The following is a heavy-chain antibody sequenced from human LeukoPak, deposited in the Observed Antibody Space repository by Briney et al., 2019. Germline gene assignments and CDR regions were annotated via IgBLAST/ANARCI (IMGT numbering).Heavy chain of an antibody. CDR3: ARDIGYDSSGYYSPPTDY. J-gene: IGHJ4*02. CDR1: GFTFSSYA. CDR2: ISYDGSNK. V-gene: IGHV3-30-3*01. Sequence: PGGSLRLSCAASGFTFSSYAMHWVRQAPGKGLEWVAVISYDGSNKYYADSVKGRFTISRDNSKSTLYLQMNSLRAEDTAVYYCARDIGYDSSGYYSPPTDYWGQGTLVTVSS. D-gene: IGHD3-22*01.